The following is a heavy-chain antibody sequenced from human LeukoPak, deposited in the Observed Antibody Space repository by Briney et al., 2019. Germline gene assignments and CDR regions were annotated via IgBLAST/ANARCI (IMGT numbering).Heavy chain of an antibody. V-gene: IGHV3-30*03. CDR2: VSGTGATN. D-gene: IGHD3-3*02. J-gene: IGHJ4*02. CDR3: ARVNTIFGVDIVSLGAEFEF. Sequence: GGSLRLSCGASGFTFSTYAMHWVRQAPGKGLECVSVVSGTGATNDYADSVKGRFTISRDNSNDTLYLQMNSLRPEDTALYYCARVNTIFGVDIVSLGAEFEFWGQGTLVTVSS. CDR1: GFTFSTYA.